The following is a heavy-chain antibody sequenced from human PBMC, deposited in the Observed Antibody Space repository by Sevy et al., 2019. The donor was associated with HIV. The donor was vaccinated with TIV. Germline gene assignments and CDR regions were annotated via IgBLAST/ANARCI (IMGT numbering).Heavy chain of an antibody. CDR2: IGTAGDT. CDR1: GFTLSSYD. V-gene: IGHV3-13*01. CDR3: ARGGVGVVSLYYGMDV. D-gene: IGHD3-3*01. Sequence: GGSLRLSCAASGFTLSSYDMHWVRQATGKGLEWVSAIGTAGDTYYPGSVKGRFTISRENAKNSLYLQMNSLRAGDTAVYYCARGGVGVVSLYYGMDVWGQGSTVTVSS. J-gene: IGHJ6*02.